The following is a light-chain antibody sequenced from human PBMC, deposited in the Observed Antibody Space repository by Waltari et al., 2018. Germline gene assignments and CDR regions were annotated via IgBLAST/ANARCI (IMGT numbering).Light chain of an antibody. J-gene: IGKJ5*01. CDR3: QHSYRAPPT. CDR1: QPIRTY. Sequence: DIQMTPSPSSLSASVGDRVTITCRPSQPIRTYLNWYQQKPGKAPTLLIYSASTLQNGVPSSFSGSGSGTDFTLTISSLQPEDFATYFCQHSYRAPPTFDQGTRLDIK. V-gene: IGKV1-39*01. CDR2: SAS.